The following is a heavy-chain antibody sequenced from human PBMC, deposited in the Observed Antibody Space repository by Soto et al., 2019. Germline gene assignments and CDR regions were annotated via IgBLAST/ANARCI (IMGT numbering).Heavy chain of an antibody. Sequence: EVRLVQSGGALFKLGGPREPSGEAFRLLVGANNWGGVRQAPGKGLEWVSLIYSGGGTDYAESVKGRFTISRDNSKNTLYLQMNSLKAEDTGIYYCATRMTTAPYWGQGTVVTVSS. CDR2: IYSGGGT. V-gene: IGHV3-66*01. CDR3: ATRMTTAPY. CDR1: RLLVGANN. J-gene: IGHJ4*02. D-gene: IGHD4-17*01.